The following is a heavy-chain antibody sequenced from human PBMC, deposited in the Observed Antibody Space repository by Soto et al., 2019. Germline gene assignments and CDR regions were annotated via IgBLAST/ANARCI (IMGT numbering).Heavy chain of an antibody. CDR3: ARDDDYSDYVHHRSDYYYGMDV. CDR1: GYTFTSYG. CDR2: VSAYNGNT. D-gene: IGHD4-17*01. J-gene: IGHJ6*02. Sequence: GSSVKVSCKASGYTFTSYGISWVRQAPGQGLEWMGWVSAYNGNTNYAQKLQGRVTMTTDTSTSTAYMELRSLRSDDTAVYYCARDDDYSDYVHHRSDYYYGMDVWGQGTTVTVSS. V-gene: IGHV1-18*01.